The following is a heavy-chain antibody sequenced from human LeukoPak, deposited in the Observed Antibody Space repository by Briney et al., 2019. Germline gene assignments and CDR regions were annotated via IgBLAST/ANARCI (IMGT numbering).Heavy chain of an antibody. CDR3: AKDITISFNGMDV. D-gene: IGHD3-3*01. CDR2: ISWNSGSI. Sequence: SLRLSCAASGFTFSSYAMKWVRQAPGKGLEWVSGISWNSGSIGYADSVKGRFTISRDNAKNSLYLQMNSLRAEDTALYYCAKDITISFNGMDVWGQGTTVTVSS. V-gene: IGHV3-9*01. CDR1: GFTFSSYA. J-gene: IGHJ6*02.